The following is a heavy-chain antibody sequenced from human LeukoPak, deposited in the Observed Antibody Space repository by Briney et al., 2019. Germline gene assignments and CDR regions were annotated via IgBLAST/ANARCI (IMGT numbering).Heavy chain of an antibody. D-gene: IGHD1-14*01. Sequence: GGSLRLSCAASGFTFSSYAMHWVRQAPGKGLEWVAVISYDGSNKYYADSVKGRFTISRDNAKNSPYLQMNSLRAEDTAVYYCARDLRPHQGTPDYWGQGTLVTVSS. J-gene: IGHJ4*02. CDR3: ARDLRPHQGTPDY. CDR1: GFTFSSYA. CDR2: ISYDGSNK. V-gene: IGHV3-30-3*01.